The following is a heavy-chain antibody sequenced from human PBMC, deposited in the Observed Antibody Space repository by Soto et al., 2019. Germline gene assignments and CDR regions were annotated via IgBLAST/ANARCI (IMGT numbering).Heavy chain of an antibody. Sequence: EVQLLESGGGLVQPGGSLRLSCAASGFTFGSYAMSWVLQAPGKGLGWVSVISGTGDSSEYANSVKGRFTISRDYSKTTVFSQMNSLIAKDTAVHFCAKDNGNYGSGSFSHWGQGTLVTVSS. CDR3: AKDNGNYGSGSFSH. CDR2: ISGTGDSS. J-gene: IGHJ4*02. CDR1: GFTFGSYA. D-gene: IGHD3-10*01. V-gene: IGHV3-23*01.